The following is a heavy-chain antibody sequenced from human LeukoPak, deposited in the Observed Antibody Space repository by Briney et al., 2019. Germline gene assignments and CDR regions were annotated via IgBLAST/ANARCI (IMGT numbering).Heavy chain of an antibody. CDR3: AKSAHLRITMVRGVILYFDY. CDR1: GFTFSSYA. Sequence: GGSLRLSCAASGFTFSSYAMSWVRQAPGKGLEWVSAIGGSGGSTYYADSVKGRFTISRDNSKNTLYLQMNSLRAEDTAVYYCAKSAHLRITMVRGVILYFDYWGQGTLVTVSS. CDR2: IGGSGGST. J-gene: IGHJ4*02. D-gene: IGHD3-10*01. V-gene: IGHV3-23*01.